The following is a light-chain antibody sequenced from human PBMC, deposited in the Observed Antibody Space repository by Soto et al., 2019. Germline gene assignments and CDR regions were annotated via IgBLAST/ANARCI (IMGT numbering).Light chain of an antibody. Sequence: QSVLTQSPSASASLGASVKLTCTLSSGHSSYAIAWHQQQPEKGPRYLMKLNSDGSHSKGDGIPDRFSGSSSGAERYFTISSLQSDDEADYYCQTWGTGIQVFGGGTKLTVL. CDR2: LNSDGSH. J-gene: IGLJ2*01. CDR3: QTWGTGIQV. CDR1: SGHSSYA. V-gene: IGLV4-69*01.